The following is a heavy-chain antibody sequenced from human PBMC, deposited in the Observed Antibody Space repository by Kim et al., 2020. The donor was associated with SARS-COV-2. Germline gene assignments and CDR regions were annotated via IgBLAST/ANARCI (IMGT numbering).Heavy chain of an antibody. V-gene: IGHV5-51*01. Sequence: GESLQISCKGSGFTFTIYSIAWVRQLPGEGLEWMGMIYPGDSKITYSPSFQGQVTISADKSITTAYLQWSSLRASDTAIYYCARRYKDSWHHDPWGQGTLVTVSS. CDR2: IYPGDSKI. CDR3: ARRYKDSWHHDP. D-gene: IGHD1-20*01. CDR1: GFTFTIYS. J-gene: IGHJ5*02.